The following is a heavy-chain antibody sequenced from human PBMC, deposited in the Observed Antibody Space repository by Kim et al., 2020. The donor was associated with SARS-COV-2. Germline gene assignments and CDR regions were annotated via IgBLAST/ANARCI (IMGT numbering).Heavy chain of an antibody. CDR3: ARDKSEAVAHGY. J-gene: IGHJ4*02. V-gene: IGHV3-21*01. CDR2: ISSSSSYI. CDR1: GFTFSSYS. D-gene: IGHD6-19*01. Sequence: GGSLRLSCAASGFTFSSYSMNWVRQAPGKGLEWVSSISSSSSYIYYADSVKGRFTISRDNAKNSLYLQMNSLRAEDTAVYYCARDKSEAVAHGYWGQGTLVTVSS.